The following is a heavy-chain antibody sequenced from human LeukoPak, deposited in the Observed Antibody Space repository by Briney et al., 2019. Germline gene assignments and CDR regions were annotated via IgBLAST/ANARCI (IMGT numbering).Heavy chain of an antibody. CDR2: TYYSGST. CDR1: GVSISSGDYY. V-gene: IGHV4-30-4*01. D-gene: IGHD3-22*01. J-gene: IGHJ5*02. Sequence: PSQTLSLTCTVSGVSISSGDYYWSWIRQPPGKGLEWIGYTYYSGSTYYNPSLKSRVTIPVDTSKNQFSLKLSSVTAADTAVYYCARPYYYDSRIDPWGQGTRVTVSS. CDR3: ARPYYYDSRIDP.